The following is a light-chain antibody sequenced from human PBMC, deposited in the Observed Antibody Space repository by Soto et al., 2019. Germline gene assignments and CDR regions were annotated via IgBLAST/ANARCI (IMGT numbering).Light chain of an antibody. V-gene: IGKV3-11*01. CDR3: QQRSNWPIT. Sequence: DIVMTQSPLSLPVTPGEPASISCRASQSVSSYLAWYQQKPGQAPRLLIYDASNRATGIPARFSGSGSGTDFTLTISSLEPEDFAVYYCQQRSNWPITFGQGTRLEI. J-gene: IGKJ5*01. CDR2: DAS. CDR1: QSVSSY.